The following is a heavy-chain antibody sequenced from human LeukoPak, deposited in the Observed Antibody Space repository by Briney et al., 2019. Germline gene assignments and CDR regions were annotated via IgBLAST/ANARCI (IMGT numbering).Heavy chain of an antibody. CDR3: APLNYYGSGSFDY. V-gene: IGHV1-24*01. J-gene: IGHJ4*02. CDR2: FDPEDGGT. D-gene: IGHD3-10*01. Sequence: ASGKVSCKVSGYTLTELSMHWVRQAPGTGLEWMGGFDPEDGGTIYSQKFQGRVTMTEDTSKDTAYMELSSLRSEDTAVYYCAPLNYYGSGSFDYWGQGTLVTVSS. CDR1: GYTLTELS.